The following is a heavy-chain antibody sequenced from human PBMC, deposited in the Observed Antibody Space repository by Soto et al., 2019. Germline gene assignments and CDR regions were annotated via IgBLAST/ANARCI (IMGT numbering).Heavy chain of an antibody. Sequence: QVQLVQSGAEVKKPGASVKVSCKASGYTFTSYGISWVRHAPGQGLEWMGWISAYNGNTNYAQKLQGRVTLTTDTSTSTAYMELRSLRSDDTAVYYCARVVAHYDFWSGYYGDTFMDVWGQGTTVTVSS. CDR2: ISAYNGNT. CDR3: ARVVAHYDFWSGYYGDTFMDV. V-gene: IGHV1-18*01. D-gene: IGHD3-3*01. J-gene: IGHJ6*02. CDR1: GYTFTSYG.